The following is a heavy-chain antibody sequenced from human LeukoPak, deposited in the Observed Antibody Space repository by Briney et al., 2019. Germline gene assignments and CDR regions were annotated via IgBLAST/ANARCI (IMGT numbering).Heavy chain of an antibody. J-gene: IGHJ4*02. D-gene: IGHD3-9*01. CDR1: GFTFSSYG. Sequence: GGSLRFSCAASGFTFSSYGMSWVRQAPGKGLEWVSAISGSGGSTYYADSVKGRFTISRDNSKNTLYLQMNSLRAEDTAVYYCARDGSRGYDILTGYNYWGQGTLVTVSS. CDR2: ISGSGGST. V-gene: IGHV3-23*01. CDR3: ARDGSRGYDILTGYNY.